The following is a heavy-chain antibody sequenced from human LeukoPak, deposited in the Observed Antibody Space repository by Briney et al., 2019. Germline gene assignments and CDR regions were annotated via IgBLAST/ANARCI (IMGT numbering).Heavy chain of an antibody. CDR1: GYTFTSYG. J-gene: IGHJ4*02. Sequence: SVKVSCKASGYTFTSYGISWVRQAPGQGLEWMGGIIPIFGTANYAQKFQGRVTITTDESTSTAYMELSSLRSEDTAVYYCARDRGLDGYFDYWGQGTLVTVSS. CDR2: IIPIFGTA. CDR3: ARDRGLDGYFDY. V-gene: IGHV1-69*05. D-gene: IGHD5-24*01.